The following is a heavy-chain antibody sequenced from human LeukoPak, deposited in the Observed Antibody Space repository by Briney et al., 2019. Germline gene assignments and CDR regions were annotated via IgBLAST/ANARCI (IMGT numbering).Heavy chain of an antibody. V-gene: IGHV4-59*01. Sequence: SETLSLTCTVSGGSISSYYWSWIRQPPGKGLEWIGYIYYSGSTNYNPSLKSRVTISVDTSKNQFSLKLSSVTAADTAVYYCARDEDWFLYWGQGTLVTVSS. CDR3: ARDEDWFLY. CDR2: IYYSGST. CDR1: GGSISSYY. D-gene: IGHD3/OR15-3a*01. J-gene: IGHJ4*02.